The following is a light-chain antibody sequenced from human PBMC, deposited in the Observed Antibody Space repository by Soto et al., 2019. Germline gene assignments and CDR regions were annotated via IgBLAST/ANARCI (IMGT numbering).Light chain of an antibody. V-gene: IGKV1-5*03. J-gene: IGKJ5*01. CDR3: QHYNTYSPIT. Sequence: DIQMTQSPSTLSASVGDSVTITCRASESISNWLAWYQQKPGKAPKLLIYGASSLESGVPSRFSGSASGTEFTLTISSLQPDDFATYYCQHYNTYSPITFGQGTRLEIK. CDR1: ESISNW. CDR2: GAS.